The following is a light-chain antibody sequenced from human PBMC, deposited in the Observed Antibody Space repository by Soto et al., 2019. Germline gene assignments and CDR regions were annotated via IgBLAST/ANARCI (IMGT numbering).Light chain of an antibody. V-gene: IGKV1-9*01. CDR1: QGISSS. CDR3: QQLNSYPLT. CDR2: AAS. J-gene: IGKJ4*01. Sequence: IGLTQSPSSLSASVGDRVTVTCRACQGISSSLACYQQKPGKAPKLLIYAASTLQSGVPSRVSGSRSGTEFTLTISSLQPDDFETYYYQQLNSYPLTFGGGTTVQ.